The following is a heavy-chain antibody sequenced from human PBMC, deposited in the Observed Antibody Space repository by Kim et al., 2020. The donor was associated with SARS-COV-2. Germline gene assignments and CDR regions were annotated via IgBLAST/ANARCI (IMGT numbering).Heavy chain of an antibody. CDR1: GFTFDDYA. D-gene: IGHD3-22*01. V-gene: IGHV3-9*01. Sequence: GGSLRLSCAASGFTFDDYAMHWVRQAPGKGLEWVSGISCDGGSICYADSVKGRFTISRDNAKNSLYLQMNSLRAEDTALYYCAKDKDYDSSGYLDQWGQGTLVTVSS. CDR2: ISCDGGSI. CDR3: AKDKDYDSSGYLDQ. J-gene: IGHJ4*02.